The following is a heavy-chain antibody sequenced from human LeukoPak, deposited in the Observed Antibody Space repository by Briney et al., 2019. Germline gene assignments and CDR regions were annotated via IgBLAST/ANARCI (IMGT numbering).Heavy chain of an antibody. D-gene: IGHD3-22*01. J-gene: IGHJ4*02. Sequence: PGGSLRLSCADSGFTFSSYSMNWVRQAPGKGLEWVSYISSSSSTIYYADSVKGRFTISRDNAKNSLYLQMNSLRAEDTAVYYCARGAYYYEDWGQGTLVTVSS. CDR3: ARGAYYYED. V-gene: IGHV3-48*01. CDR1: GFTFSSYS. CDR2: ISSSSSTI.